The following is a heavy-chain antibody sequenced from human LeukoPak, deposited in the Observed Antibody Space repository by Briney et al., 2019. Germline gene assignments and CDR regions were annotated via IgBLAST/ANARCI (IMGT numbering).Heavy chain of an antibody. CDR3: ARDAVDTANAV. Sequence: PGGSLRLSCAASGFTFNTYWMSWVRQTPGKGLVWVSHINSDGSITSYADSVKGRFTISRDNAKNTLYLQMNSLRAEDTAVYYCARDAVDTANAVWGQGTTVTVSS. J-gene: IGHJ6*02. V-gene: IGHV3-74*01. D-gene: IGHD5-18*01. CDR2: INSDGSIT. CDR1: GFTFNTYW.